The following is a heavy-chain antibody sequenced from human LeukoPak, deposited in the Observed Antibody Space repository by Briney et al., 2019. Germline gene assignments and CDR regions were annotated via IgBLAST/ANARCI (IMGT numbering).Heavy chain of an antibody. D-gene: IGHD2-21*01. CDR2: INPNSGVT. J-gene: IGHJ5*02. CDR1: GYTFIDYY. CDR3: ARADRLDGAPYLIGP. V-gene: IGHV1-2*02. Sequence: GASVKVSCKTSGYTFIDYYMHWVRQAPGQGLEWMGWINPNSGVTSSAQKFRDRITMTRDTSINTVYMEVRWLTSDDTAIYYCARADRLDGAPYLIGPWGQGTLVTVPS.